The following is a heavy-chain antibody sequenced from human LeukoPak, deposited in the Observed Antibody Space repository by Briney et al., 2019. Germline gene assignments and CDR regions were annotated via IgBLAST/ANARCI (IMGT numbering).Heavy chain of an antibody. CDR1: GYTFTSYD. CDR3: ARGRTNGGYRRRYFDY. D-gene: IGHD5-12*01. J-gene: IGHJ4*02. Sequence: ASVKLSCKASGYTFTSYDINWVRQATGQGPEWMGWMNPNSCNTGYAQKIPGRVTMNRNTSISTAYMEPSSLRSEDTAVYYCARGRTNGGYRRRYFDYWGQGTLVTVPS. CDR2: MNPNSCNT. V-gene: IGHV1-8*01.